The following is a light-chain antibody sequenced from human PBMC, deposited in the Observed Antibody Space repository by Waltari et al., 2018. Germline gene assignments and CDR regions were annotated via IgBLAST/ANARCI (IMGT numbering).Light chain of an antibody. Sequence: QSALTQPASVSGSPGQSITISCTGTSSDVGSYNFVSWYQQHPGKVPKLMIYAVTKRPSGVSSRVSGDKSGNTASLTISGLQAEDGGDYYCCSYAGSSTIFGGGTKLTVL. CDR2: AVT. J-gene: IGLJ2*01. CDR1: SSDVGSYNF. V-gene: IGLV2-23*02. CDR3: CSYAGSSTI.